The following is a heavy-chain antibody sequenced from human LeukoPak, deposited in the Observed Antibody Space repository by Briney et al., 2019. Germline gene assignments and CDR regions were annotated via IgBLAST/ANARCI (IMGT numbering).Heavy chain of an antibody. J-gene: IGHJ4*02. D-gene: IGHD6-6*01. Sequence: GGSLRLSCAASGFTFDDYAMHWVRQAPGKGLEWVSLISGDGGSTYYADSVKGRFTISRDNSKNSLYLQMNSLRTEDTALYYCAKETYSSSSGGYFDYWGQGTLVTVSS. CDR1: GFTFDDYA. CDR3: AKETYSSSSGGYFDY. CDR2: ISGDGGST. V-gene: IGHV3-43*02.